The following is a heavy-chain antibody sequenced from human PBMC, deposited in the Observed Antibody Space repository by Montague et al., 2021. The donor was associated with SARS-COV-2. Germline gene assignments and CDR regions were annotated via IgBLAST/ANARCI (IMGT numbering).Heavy chain of an antibody. D-gene: IGHD1-20*01. CDR1: GFSLSTSGVG. J-gene: IGHJ4*02. V-gene: IGHV2-5*02. CDR2: IXXXXDX. Sequence: VKPTQTLTLTCTFSGFSLSTSGVGVGWIRQPPGKALEWLALIXXXXDXRYSPSLKSRLTITKDTSNNQVVLTMPNMDPVDTATYYCARMTPITGLDYWGQGTLVTVSS. CDR3: ARMTPITGLDY.